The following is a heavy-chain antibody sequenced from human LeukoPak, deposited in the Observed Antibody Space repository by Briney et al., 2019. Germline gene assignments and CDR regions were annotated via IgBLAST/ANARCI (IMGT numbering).Heavy chain of an antibody. V-gene: IGHV3-23*01. J-gene: IGHJ6*02. CDR3: AKDLVRGGYYYYGMDV. D-gene: IGHD3-10*01. CDR1: GFTFSSYA. Sequence: GGSLRLSCAASGFTFSSYAMSWVRQAPGKGLEWVSAISGSGGSTYYADSVKGRFTISRDNSKNTLYLQMHSLRAEDTAVYYCAKDLVRGGYYYYGMDVWGQGTTVTVSS. CDR2: ISGSGGST.